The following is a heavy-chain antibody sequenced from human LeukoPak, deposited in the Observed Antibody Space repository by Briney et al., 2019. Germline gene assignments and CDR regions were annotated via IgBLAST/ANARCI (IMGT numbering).Heavy chain of an antibody. CDR1: GVSISSYY. CDR2: IYYSGST. CDR3: ARESSGSPYYFDY. J-gene: IGHJ4*02. V-gene: IGHV4-59*01. D-gene: IGHD1-26*01. Sequence: PSETLSLTCTVSGVSISSYYWSWLRQPPGQGLEWFGYIYYSGSTNCNPSLKSRVTISVDTSKNQSSLKLSAGTAADTAVYYCARESSGSPYYFDYWGQRTLVAVSS.